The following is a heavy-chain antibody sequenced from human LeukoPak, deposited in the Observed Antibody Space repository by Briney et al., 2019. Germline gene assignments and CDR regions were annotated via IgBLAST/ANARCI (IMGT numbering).Heavy chain of an antibody. CDR1: GYSISRGYH. CDR3: ARVNFNPDD. Sequence: SETLSLTCTVSGYSISRGYHWGWVWQPPGKGLEWIGSVHQSGSTYYNPSLKSRLTISADTSKNQFSLKLDSVTAADTAVYYCARVNFNPDDWGQGTLVTVSS. CDR2: VHQSGST. V-gene: IGHV4-38-2*02. J-gene: IGHJ4*02. D-gene: IGHD1-14*01.